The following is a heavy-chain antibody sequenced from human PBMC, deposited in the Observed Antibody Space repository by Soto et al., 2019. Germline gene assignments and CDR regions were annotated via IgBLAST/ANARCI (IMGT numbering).Heavy chain of an antibody. V-gene: IGHV3-49*03. CDR2: IRSKADGGTT. Sequence: GGSLRLSCTASGFTFGDYAMSWFRQAPGKGLEWVGFIRSKADGGTTEYAASVKGRFTISRDDSKSIAYLQMNSLKTEDTAVYYCTRDPTTVVTPGWFDPWGQGTLVTVSS. D-gene: IGHD4-17*01. J-gene: IGHJ5*02. CDR1: GFTFGDYA. CDR3: TRDPTTVVTPGWFDP.